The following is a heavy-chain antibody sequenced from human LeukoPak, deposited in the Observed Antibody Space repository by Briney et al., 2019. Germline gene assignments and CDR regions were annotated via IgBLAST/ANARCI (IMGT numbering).Heavy chain of an antibody. CDR3: AKDGTTVTTVIYFDY. J-gene: IGHJ4*02. CDR2: IWYDGSNK. Sequence: QPGRSLRLSCAASGFTFSSYGMHWVRQAPGKGLEWVAIIWYDGSNKYYADSVKGRFTISRDNSKNTLYLQMNSLRAEDTAMYYCAKDGTTVTTVIYFDYWGQGTLVTVSS. CDR1: GFTFSSYG. V-gene: IGHV3-33*06. D-gene: IGHD4-17*01.